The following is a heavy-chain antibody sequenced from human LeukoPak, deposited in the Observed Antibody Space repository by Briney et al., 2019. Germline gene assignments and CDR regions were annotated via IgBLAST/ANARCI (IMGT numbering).Heavy chain of an antibody. D-gene: IGHD6-6*01. V-gene: IGHV4-39*01. Sequence: PSETLSLTCTVSGGSISSSSYYWGWIRQPPGKGLEWIGSIYYSGSTYYNPSLKSRVTISVDTSKNQFSLKLSSVTAADTAVYYCARPSLIYSSSSDYWGQGTLVTVSS. CDR2: IYYSGST. CDR3: ARPSLIYSSSSDY. CDR1: GGSISSSSYY. J-gene: IGHJ4*02.